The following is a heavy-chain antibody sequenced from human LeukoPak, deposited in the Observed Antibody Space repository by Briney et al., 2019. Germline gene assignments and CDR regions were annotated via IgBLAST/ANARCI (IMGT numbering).Heavy chain of an antibody. CDR3: ARGSAALDY. Sequence: SETLSLTCAVYGGSFSGYYWSWIRQPPGKGLEWIGEINHSGSTNYNPSLKSRVTISEDTSKNQFSLKLSSVTAADTAVYYCARGSAALDYWGQGTLVTVSS. J-gene: IGHJ4*02. CDR1: GGSFSGYY. V-gene: IGHV4-34*01. D-gene: IGHD6-13*01. CDR2: INHSGST.